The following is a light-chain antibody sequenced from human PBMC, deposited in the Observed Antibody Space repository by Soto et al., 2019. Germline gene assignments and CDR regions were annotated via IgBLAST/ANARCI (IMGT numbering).Light chain of an antibody. CDR3: ISFASSNTGV. V-gene: IGLV2-8*01. CDR1: SSDVGAYNY. CDR2: EVT. J-gene: IGLJ3*02. Sequence: QSALTQPPSASGSPGQSVTISCTGTSSDVGAYNYVSWYQQHAGKAPKLVIYEVTKGPSGVPDRFSGSKSANTASLTVSGLQAEDEADYYCISFASSNTGVFGGGTKLTVL.